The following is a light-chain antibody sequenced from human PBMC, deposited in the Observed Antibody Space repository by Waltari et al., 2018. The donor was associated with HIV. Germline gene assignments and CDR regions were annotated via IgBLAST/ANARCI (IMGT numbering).Light chain of an antibody. CDR2: EDN. CDR3: QSYDSSTWV. Sequence: NFMLTQPHSVSESPGKTVTIYCTRSSGSIASNYVPWYQQRPGRAPTTVIYEDNQRPSGVPDRFSGSIDSSSNSASLTISGLKTEDEADYYCQSYDSSTWVFGGGTKLTVL. V-gene: IGLV6-57*04. CDR1: SGSIASNY. J-gene: IGLJ3*02.